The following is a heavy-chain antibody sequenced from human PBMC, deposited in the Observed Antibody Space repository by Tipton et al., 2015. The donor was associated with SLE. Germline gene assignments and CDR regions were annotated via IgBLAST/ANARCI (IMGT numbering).Heavy chain of an antibody. V-gene: IGHV4-39*07. J-gene: IGHJ6*03. CDR1: GGSISSSSYY. Sequence: TLSLTCTVSGGSISSSSYYWGWIRQPPGKGLEWIGSIYYSGSTYYNPSLKSRVTISVDTSKNQFSLKLSSVTAADTAVYYCARAPGAIFGVVIDYYYYMDVWGKGTTVTVSS. D-gene: IGHD3-3*01. CDR3: ARAPGAIFGVVIDYYYYMDV. CDR2: IYYSGST.